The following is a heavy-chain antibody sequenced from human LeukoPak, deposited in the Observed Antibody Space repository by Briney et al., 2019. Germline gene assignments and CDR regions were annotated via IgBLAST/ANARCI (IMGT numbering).Heavy chain of an antibody. Sequence: GGSLRLSCAASGFTFSSYSMNWVRQAPGKGLEWASSISSSSSYIYYADSVKGRFTISRDNAKNSLYLQMNSLRAEDTAVYYCARGFVAVRPSDYFDYWGQGTLVTVSS. CDR2: ISSSSSYI. CDR1: GFTFSSYS. J-gene: IGHJ4*02. V-gene: IGHV3-21*01. CDR3: ARGFVAVRPSDYFDY. D-gene: IGHD6-6*01.